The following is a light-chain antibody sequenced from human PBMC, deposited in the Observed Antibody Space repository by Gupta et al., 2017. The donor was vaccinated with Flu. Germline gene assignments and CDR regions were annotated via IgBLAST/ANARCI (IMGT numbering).Light chain of an antibody. CDR1: QSRLHSNGYNY. CDR2: LGS. V-gene: IGKV2-28*01. J-gene: IGKJ1*01. Sequence: VTPGEPSSISCRSSQSRLHSNGYNYLDWYLQKPGQSPQLLIYLGSNRASGVPDRFSGSGSGTDFTLKISRGEAEDVGVYYCIQALQTPWTFGQGTKVEIK. CDR3: IQALQTPWT.